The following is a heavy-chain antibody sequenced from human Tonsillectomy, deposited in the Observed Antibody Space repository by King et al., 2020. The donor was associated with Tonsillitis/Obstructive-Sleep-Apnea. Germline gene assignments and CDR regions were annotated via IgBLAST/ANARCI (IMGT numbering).Heavy chain of an antibody. Sequence: QLVQSGAEVKKPGASVKVSCKASGYTFTDYYLHWVRQAPGQGREWMGRINPNSGGTNYAQNFHGRVTMTRDTSITAAYMDLTRLRADDTAVYYCARGFHTTVTTLLDAFDLWGQGTMVTVSS. CDR1: GYTFTDYY. D-gene: IGHD4-17*01. J-gene: IGHJ3*01. CDR3: ARGFHTTVTTLLDAFDL. V-gene: IGHV1-2*06. CDR2: INPNSGGT.